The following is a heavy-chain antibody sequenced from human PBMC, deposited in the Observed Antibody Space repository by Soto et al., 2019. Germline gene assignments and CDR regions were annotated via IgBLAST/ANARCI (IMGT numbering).Heavy chain of an antibody. V-gene: IGHV4-34*01. CDR2: INHSGST. Sequence: SETLSLTCAVYGGSFSGYYWSWIRQPPGKGLEWIGEINHSGSTNYNPSLKSRVTISVDTSKNQFSLKLSSVTAADTAMYYCARGGSGYGDYEKEIGYYYYYMDVWGKGTTVTVSS. J-gene: IGHJ6*03. CDR3: ARGGSGYGDYEKEIGYYYYYMDV. CDR1: GGSFSGYY. D-gene: IGHD4-17*01.